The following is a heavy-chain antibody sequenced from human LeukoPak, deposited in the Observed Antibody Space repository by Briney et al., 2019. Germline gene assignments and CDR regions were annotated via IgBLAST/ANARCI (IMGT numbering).Heavy chain of an antibody. CDR2: ISSNGGST. J-gene: IGHJ4*02. Sequence: GGSLRLSCSASGFTFSSYAMHWVRQAPGKGLEYVSAISSNGGSTYYADSVKGRFTISRDNFKNTLYLQMSSLRAEDTAVYYCVKDYNWNIFHYWGQGTLVTVSS. CDR1: GFTFSSYA. V-gene: IGHV3-64D*09. D-gene: IGHD1/OR15-1a*01. CDR3: VKDYNWNIFHY.